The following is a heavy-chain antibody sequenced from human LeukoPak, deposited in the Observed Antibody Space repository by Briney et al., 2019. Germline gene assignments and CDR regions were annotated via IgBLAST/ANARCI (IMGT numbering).Heavy chain of an antibody. CDR2: IDPISGAT. CDR1: GYTFTGYY. Sequence: VASVKVSCKASGYTFTGYYMHWVRQAPGQGLEWMGWIDPISGATNYAQGFQGRVTMTRDTSIRTVYMEVSGLTSDDTAVFYCARVWEPSLTSFDFWGQGTLVTVSS. D-gene: IGHD1-26*01. J-gene: IGHJ4*02. CDR3: ARVWEPSLTSFDF. V-gene: IGHV1-2*02.